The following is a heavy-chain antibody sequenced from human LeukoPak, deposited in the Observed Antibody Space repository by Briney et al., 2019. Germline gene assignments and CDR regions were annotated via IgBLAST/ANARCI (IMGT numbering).Heavy chain of an antibody. CDR2: ISYDGGNK. CDR1: GFTFSTYG. V-gene: IGHV3-30*18. Sequence: GGSLRLSCAASGFTFSTYGMHWVRQTPGKGLEWVAVISYDGGNKYYADSVKGRFTISRDNSKNTLYLQMNSLRAEDTAVYYCAKSPDTWNYGFLDYWGQGILVTVSS. J-gene: IGHJ4*02. CDR3: AKSPDTWNYGFLDY. D-gene: IGHD1-7*01.